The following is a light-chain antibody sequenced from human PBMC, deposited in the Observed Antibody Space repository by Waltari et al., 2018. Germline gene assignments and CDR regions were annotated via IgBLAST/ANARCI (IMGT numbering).Light chain of an antibody. J-gene: IGKJ1*01. Sequence: EIVFTQSPDTLSFSPGARATLSCRASQSISKYLAWYQQKPGQAPRLLIYHASSRSTGIPDRFSGSGSGTDFSLTINRLEPEDFAVYYCQHYVSLPATFGQGTKLEIK. V-gene: IGKV3-20*01. CDR2: HAS. CDR1: QSISKY. CDR3: QHYVSLPAT.